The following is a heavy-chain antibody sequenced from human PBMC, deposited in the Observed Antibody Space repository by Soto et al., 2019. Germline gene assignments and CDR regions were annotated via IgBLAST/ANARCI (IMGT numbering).Heavy chain of an antibody. D-gene: IGHD3-3*01. CDR1: VYTFTGYH. CDR3: ARSGGNDFWTGQNAFDI. Sequence: ALVPVSCTPSVYTFTGYHIQWVRRAPGQIHGWMGWITPSSGGTNYAQKYQGLVIMTRDTSISTAYMELSRLRSDDTAVYYCARSGGNDFWTGQNAFDIWGQGIMFTVSS. CDR2: ITPSSGGT. J-gene: IGHJ3*02. V-gene: IGHV1-2*04.